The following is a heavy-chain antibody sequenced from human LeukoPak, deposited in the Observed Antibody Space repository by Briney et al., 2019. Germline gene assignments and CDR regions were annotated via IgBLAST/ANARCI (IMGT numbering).Heavy chain of an antibody. CDR3: AAGGVGFNFDY. D-gene: IGHD3-16*01. CDR2: IKQDGSEK. CDR1: GFTFSSYA. J-gene: IGHJ4*02. Sequence: GGSLRLSCAASGFTFSSYAMTWVRQAPGKGLEWVANIKQDGSEKYYMDSVKGRFTISRDNTKNSLYLQMNSLRAEDTAVYYCAAGGVGFNFDYWGQGTLVTVSS. V-gene: IGHV3-7*01.